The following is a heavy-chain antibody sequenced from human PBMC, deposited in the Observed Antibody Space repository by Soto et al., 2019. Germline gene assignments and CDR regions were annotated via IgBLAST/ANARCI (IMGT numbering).Heavy chain of an antibody. CDR1: GVTFSSYT. CDR2: IIPILGIA. CDR3: AASGGYYYYYMDV. D-gene: IGHD1-26*01. Sequence: ASVKVSCTASGVTFSSYTISWVRHAPGQGLEWMGRIIPILGIANYAQKFQGRVTITADKSTSTAYLKLSCLKAEDTAVYYCAASGGYYYYYMDVWGKGTTVTVSS. J-gene: IGHJ6*03. V-gene: IGHV1-69*02.